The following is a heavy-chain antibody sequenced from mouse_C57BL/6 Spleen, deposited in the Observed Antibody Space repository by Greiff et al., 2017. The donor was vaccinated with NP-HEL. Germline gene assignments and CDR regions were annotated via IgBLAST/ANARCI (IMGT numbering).Heavy chain of an antibody. CDR2: IYPRSGNT. CDR1: GYTFTSYG. CDR3: ARRETYGGFDY. V-gene: IGHV1-81*01. Sequence: VKLMESGAELARPGASVKLSCKASGYTFTSYGISWVKQRTGQGLEWIGEIYPRSGNTYYNEKFKGKATLTADKSSSTAYMELRSLTSEDSAVYFCARRETYGGFDYWGQGTTLTVSS. D-gene: IGHD1-1*02. J-gene: IGHJ2*01.